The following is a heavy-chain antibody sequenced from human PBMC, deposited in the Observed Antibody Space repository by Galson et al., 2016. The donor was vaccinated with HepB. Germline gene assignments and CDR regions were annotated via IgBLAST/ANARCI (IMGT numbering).Heavy chain of an antibody. CDR1: GFTPGFTFSHEA. V-gene: IGHV3-74*01. CDR2: INTDGSSS. D-gene: IGHD3-10*01. CDR3: ARVMKYYYGPGNDY. Sequence: SLRLSCAASGFTPGFTFSHEAMHWVRQAPGKGLVWISRINTDGSSSRYADNVNGRFTISRDNAKKALYLEMKSLRAEDTAMYYCARVMKYYYGPGNDYFGQGTLVTVSS. J-gene: IGHJ4*02.